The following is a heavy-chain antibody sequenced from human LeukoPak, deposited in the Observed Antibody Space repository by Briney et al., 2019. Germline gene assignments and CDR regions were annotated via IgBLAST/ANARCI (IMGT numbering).Heavy chain of an antibody. V-gene: IGHV3-21*01. D-gene: IGHD4-23*01. CDR3: ARDAHNYGGNPGLYYSYYMDV. J-gene: IGHJ6*03. Sequence: PGGSLRLSCAASGFTFSSYSMNWVRQAPGKGLEWVSSISSSSGYIYYADSVKGRFTISRDNAKNSLYLQMNSLRAEDTAVYYCARDAHNYGGNPGLYYSYYMDVWGKGTTVTVSS. CDR2: ISSSSGYI. CDR1: GFTFSSYS.